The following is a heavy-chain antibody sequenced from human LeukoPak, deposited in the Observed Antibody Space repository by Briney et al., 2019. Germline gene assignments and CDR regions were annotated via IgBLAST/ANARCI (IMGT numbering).Heavy chain of an antibody. Sequence: GGSPRLSCAASGFTFSTYAMSWVRQAPGKGLEWVSGVSASGGSTNYADSVKGRFTISRDNSKNTLYLQMNSLRAEDTAVYYCAKRLSIVDPYFDYWGQGTLVTVSS. J-gene: IGHJ4*02. CDR1: GFTFSTYA. CDR2: VSASGGST. CDR3: AKRLSIVDPYFDY. D-gene: IGHD3-22*01. V-gene: IGHV3-23*01.